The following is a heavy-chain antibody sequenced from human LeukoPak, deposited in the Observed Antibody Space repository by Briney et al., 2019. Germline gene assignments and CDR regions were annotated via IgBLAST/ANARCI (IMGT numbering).Heavy chain of an antibody. V-gene: IGHV3-23*01. Sequence: GGSLRLSCAASGFTFSHFWMSWVRQAPGKGLEWVSAISGSGGSTYYADSVRGRFTISRDNSKNTLYLQMNSLRAEDAAVYYCANLQGIAAAGTLDYWGQGTLVTVSS. CDR2: ISGSGGST. J-gene: IGHJ4*02. CDR1: GFTFSHFW. D-gene: IGHD6-13*01. CDR3: ANLQGIAAAGTLDY.